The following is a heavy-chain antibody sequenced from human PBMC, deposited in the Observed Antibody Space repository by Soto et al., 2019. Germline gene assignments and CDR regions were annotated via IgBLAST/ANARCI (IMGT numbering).Heavy chain of an antibody. J-gene: IGHJ5*02. CDR3: ARPYWHSSSWHGGNWFDP. CDR1: GGSFSGYY. Sequence: SETLSLTCAVYGGSFSGYYWGWIRQPPGKGLEWIGEINHSGSTNYNPSLKSRVTISVDTSKNQFSLKLSSVTAADTAVYYCARPYWHSSSWHGGNWFDPWGQGTLVTVSS. CDR2: INHSGST. V-gene: IGHV4-34*01. D-gene: IGHD6-13*01.